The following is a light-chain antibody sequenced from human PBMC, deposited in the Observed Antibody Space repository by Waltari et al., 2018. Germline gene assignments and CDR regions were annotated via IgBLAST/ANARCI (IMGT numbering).Light chain of an antibody. V-gene: IGKV3-20*01. CDR1: QSVGRA. CDR3: QHYVRLPAT. Sequence: EIVLTQSPGSLSSSPGERVTLSCRASQSVGRALAWYQQKPGQAPRVLIFGASNRGTGIPERFSGSGSEADFSLSISRLEPEAFAVYYCQHYVRLPATFGRGTKVEIK. J-gene: IGKJ1*01. CDR2: GAS.